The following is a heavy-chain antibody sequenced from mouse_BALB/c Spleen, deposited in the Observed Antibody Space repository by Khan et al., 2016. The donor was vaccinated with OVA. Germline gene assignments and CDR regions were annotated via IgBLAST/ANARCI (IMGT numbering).Heavy chain of an antibody. CDR1: GYTFTTYT. Sequence: QVQLKQSGAELVRPGASVKMSCKASGYTFTTYTIHWVKQRPGQGLEWIGYIIPSNDYTNYNQKFKDRATLTADKSSSTAYLQLSSLTSEDFAVYYCVGEGAYYRSDGWFAYWGQGTLVTVSA. J-gene: IGHJ3*01. CDR2: IIPSNDYT. V-gene: IGHV1-4*01. CDR3: VGEGAYYRSDGWFAY. D-gene: IGHD2-14*01.